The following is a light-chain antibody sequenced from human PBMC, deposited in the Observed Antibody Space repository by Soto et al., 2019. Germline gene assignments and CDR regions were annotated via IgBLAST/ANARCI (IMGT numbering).Light chain of an antibody. CDR1: ASIDTF. Sequence: DIQMTQSPSSLSTSIGDRVTITCRASASIDTFLNRYQQKPGKAPTALIYGASTSQSGVPSRFSGSGSGTDFTLTSSSLQPEDFATYDCQQSYMMPLTFGGGTKVEI. V-gene: IGKV1-39*01. CDR3: QQSYMMPLT. CDR2: GAS. J-gene: IGKJ4*01.